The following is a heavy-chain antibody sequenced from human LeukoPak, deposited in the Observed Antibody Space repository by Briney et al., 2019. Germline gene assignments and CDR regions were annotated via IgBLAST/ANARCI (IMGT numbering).Heavy chain of an antibody. Sequence: SVKVSCKASGGTFSSYAISWVRQAPGQGLEWMGVIIPIFGTANYAQKFQGRVTITADESTSTAYMELSSLNSEDTAVYYCARTVVAGFDYWGQGTLVTVSS. CDR2: IIPIFGTA. V-gene: IGHV1-69*13. CDR3: ARTVVAGFDY. J-gene: IGHJ4*02. D-gene: IGHD2-15*01. CDR1: GGTFSSYA.